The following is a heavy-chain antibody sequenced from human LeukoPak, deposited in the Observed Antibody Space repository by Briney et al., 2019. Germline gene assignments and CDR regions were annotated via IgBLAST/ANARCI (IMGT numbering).Heavy chain of an antibody. Sequence: ASVKVSCKASGYTFTRYGISWVRQAPGQGLEWMGWISAYNGNTNYAQKLQGRVTMTTDTSTSTAYMELRSLRSDDTAVYYCARDYYYDSSGYCRYWGQGTLVTVSS. J-gene: IGHJ4*02. CDR2: ISAYNGNT. V-gene: IGHV1-18*01. D-gene: IGHD3-22*01. CDR3: ARDYYYDSSGYCRY. CDR1: GYTFTRYG.